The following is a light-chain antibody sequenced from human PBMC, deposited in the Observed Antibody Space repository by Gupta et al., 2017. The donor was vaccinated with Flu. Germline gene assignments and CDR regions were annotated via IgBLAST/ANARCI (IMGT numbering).Light chain of an antibody. V-gene: IGKV1-33*01. J-gene: IGKJ3*01. CDR1: QDISNY. Sequence: IQMTQSPSSPSASAGDRVTITCQASQDISNYLNWYQQKPGKAPKLLIYDASNLETGVPSRFSGSGSGTDFTFTISSLQPEDIATYYCQQYDNLLFTFGPGTKVDIK. CDR3: QQYDNLLFT. CDR2: DAS.